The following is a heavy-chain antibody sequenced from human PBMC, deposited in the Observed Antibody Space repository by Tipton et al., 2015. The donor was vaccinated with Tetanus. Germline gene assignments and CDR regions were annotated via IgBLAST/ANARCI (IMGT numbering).Heavy chain of an antibody. Sequence: QLVQSGAEVKKPGESLKISCKGSGYSFTSYWIGWVRQMPGKGLEWMGIIYPGDSDTRYSPSFQGQVTISAEKSISTAYLQWSSLKASDTAMYYCARHLPRMGYYDSSGPYNWFDPWGQGTLVTVSS. D-gene: IGHD3-22*01. V-gene: IGHV5-51*01. CDR2: IYPGDSDT. J-gene: IGHJ5*02. CDR3: ARHLPRMGYYDSSGPYNWFDP. CDR1: GYSFTSYW.